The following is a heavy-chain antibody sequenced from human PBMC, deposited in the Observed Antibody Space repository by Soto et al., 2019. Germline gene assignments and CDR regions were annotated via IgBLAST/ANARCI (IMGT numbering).Heavy chain of an antibody. CDR3: ASYYYDSSGYSVPLGY. Sequence: SVKVSCKASGGTFSSYAISWVRQAPGQGLEWMGGIIPIFGTANYAQKFQGRVTITADKSTSTAYMELSSLRSEDTAVYYCASYYYDSSGYSVPLGYWGQGTLVTVSS. CDR1: GGTFSSYA. CDR2: IIPIFGTA. V-gene: IGHV1-69*06. D-gene: IGHD3-22*01. J-gene: IGHJ4*02.